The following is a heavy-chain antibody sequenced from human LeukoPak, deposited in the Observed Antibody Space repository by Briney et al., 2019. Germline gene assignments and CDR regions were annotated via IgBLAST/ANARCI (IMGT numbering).Heavy chain of an antibody. V-gene: IGHV3-48*01. J-gene: IGHJ5*02. CDR2: ISSSSKTI. CDR3: GVPAAMWVSREGLNWFDP. CDR1: GFTFSSYS. D-gene: IGHD2-2*01. Sequence: GGSLRLSCAASGFTFSSYSMNWVRQAPGKGLEWLSYISSSSKTIYYADSVKGRFTISRDNAKNSLYLQMNSLRAEDTAVYYCGVPAAMWVSREGLNWFDPWGQGTLVTVSS.